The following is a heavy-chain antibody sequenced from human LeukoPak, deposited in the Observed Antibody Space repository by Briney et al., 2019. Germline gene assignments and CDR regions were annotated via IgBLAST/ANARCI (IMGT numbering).Heavy chain of an antibody. CDR2: INPNSGGT. V-gene: IGHV1-2*02. J-gene: IGHJ3*02. CDR3: ARRRETYYYDSSGSLDI. Sequence: ASVKVSCKASEYTFTGYYMHWVRQAPGQGLEWMGWINPNSGGTNYAQKFQGRVTMTRDTSISTAYMELSRLRSDDTAVYYCARRRETYYYDSSGSLDIWGQGTMVTVSS. D-gene: IGHD3-22*01. CDR1: EYTFTGYY.